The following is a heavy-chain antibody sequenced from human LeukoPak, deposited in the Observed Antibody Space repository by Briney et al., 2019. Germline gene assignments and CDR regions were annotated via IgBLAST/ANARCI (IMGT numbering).Heavy chain of an antibody. D-gene: IGHD3-3*01. V-gene: IGHV1-2*02. CDR3: ARDQNDFWSGYYYYGMDV. J-gene: IGHJ6*02. Sequence: GASVKVSCKASGYTFTGYYMHWVRQAPGQGLEWMGWINPNSGGTNYAQKFQGRVTMTRDTSISTAYMELSRLRSDDTAVYYCARDQNDFWSGYYYYGMDVWGQGTTVTVSS. CDR1: GYTFTGYY. CDR2: INPNSGGT.